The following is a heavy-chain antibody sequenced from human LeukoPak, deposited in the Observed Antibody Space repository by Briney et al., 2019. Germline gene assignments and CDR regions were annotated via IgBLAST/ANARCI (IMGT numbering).Heavy chain of an antibody. CDR1: GFTIRSYA. V-gene: IGHV3-23*01. Sequence: GGSLRLSCAVSGFTIRSYAMNWVRQAPGKGLEWVSAISGSGGSTYYADSVKGRFTISRDNSKNTLYLQMNSLRAEDTAVYYCAKTSTTINFGGYWGQGTLVTVSS. CDR3: AKTSTTINFGGY. CDR2: ISGSGGST. D-gene: IGHD3-16*01. J-gene: IGHJ4*02.